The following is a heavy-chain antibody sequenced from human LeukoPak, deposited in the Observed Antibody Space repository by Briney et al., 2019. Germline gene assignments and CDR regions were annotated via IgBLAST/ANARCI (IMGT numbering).Heavy chain of an antibody. D-gene: IGHD6-13*01. V-gene: IGHV3-30*03. CDR3: ARGRTIAGLDL. Sequence: PGGSLLLSGATSGFTFGNYEINWARPAPGKGLEWLTLISYDERNKYNEASVKGRFTISRDNSKNTLYLQMNNLRADDTAVYYCARGRTIAGLDLWGQGTLVSVSS. CDR1: GFTFGNYE. J-gene: IGHJ5*02. CDR2: ISYDERNK.